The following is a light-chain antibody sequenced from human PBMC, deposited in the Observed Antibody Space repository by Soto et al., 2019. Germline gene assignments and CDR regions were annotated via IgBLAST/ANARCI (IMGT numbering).Light chain of an antibody. Sequence: EIVLTQSPGTLSLSPGERATLSCRASQSVSSSYLAWYQQKPGQAPRLLIYGASSRATGIPDRFSGSGSGTDFTLTISRLEPEEFAVYYCQQYGSSPMYTCGQGTKLEIK. CDR2: GAS. V-gene: IGKV3-20*01. J-gene: IGKJ2*01. CDR1: QSVSSSY. CDR3: QQYGSSPMYT.